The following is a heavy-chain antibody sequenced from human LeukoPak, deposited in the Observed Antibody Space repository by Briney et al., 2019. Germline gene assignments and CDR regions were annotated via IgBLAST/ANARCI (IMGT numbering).Heavy chain of an antibody. J-gene: IGHJ6*02. CDR3: ARAYSGSYIYYYYYGMDV. CDR1: GGSISSYY. D-gene: IGHD1-26*01. Sequence: ETLSLTCTVSGGSISSYYWSWIRQPPGKGLEWIGYIYYSGSTNYNPSLKSRVTISVDTSKNQFSLKLSSVTAADTAVYYCARAYSGSYIYYYYYGMDVWGQGTTVTASS. CDR2: IYYSGST. V-gene: IGHV4-59*08.